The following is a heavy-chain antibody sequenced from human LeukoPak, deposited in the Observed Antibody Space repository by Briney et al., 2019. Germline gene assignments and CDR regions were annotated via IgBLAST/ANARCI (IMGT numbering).Heavy chain of an antibody. D-gene: IGHD2-15*01. CDR1: GYTFTSYD. CDR2: MNPNSGNT. Sequence: ASVKVSCKASGYTFTSYDINWVRQATGQGLEWMGWMNPNSGNTGYAQKFQGRVTMTRNTSISTAYMELSNLRSEDTAVYYCARGRGYCSGANCYNPYYYYYMDVWGKGTTVTISS. V-gene: IGHV1-8*01. CDR3: ARGRGYCSGANCYNPYYYYYMDV. J-gene: IGHJ6*03.